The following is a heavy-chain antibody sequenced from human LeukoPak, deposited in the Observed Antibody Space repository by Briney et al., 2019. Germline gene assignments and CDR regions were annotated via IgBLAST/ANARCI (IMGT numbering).Heavy chain of an antibody. J-gene: IGHJ4*02. CDR2: INHSGST. V-gene: IGHV4-34*01. CDR1: GGSFSGYY. CDR3: ARGGLVGATADY. Sequence: SETLSLTCAVYGGSFSGYYWSWIRQPPGKGLEWIGDINHSGSTNYNPSLKSRVTISVDTSKNQFSLKLSSVTAADTAVYYCARGGLVGATADYWGQGTLVTVSS. D-gene: IGHD1-26*01.